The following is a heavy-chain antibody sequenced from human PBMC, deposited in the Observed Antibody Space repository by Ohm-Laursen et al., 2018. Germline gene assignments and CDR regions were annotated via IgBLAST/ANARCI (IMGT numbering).Heavy chain of an antibody. Sequence: PGTLSLTCAVSGASISSYYWSWIRQPAGKGLEWIGRIYASGTTHYNPSLTSRVTMSLDTSKNQFSLKLSSVTAADTAVYYCARYNIGSWFDPWGQGTLVTVSS. CDR1: GASISSYY. J-gene: IGHJ5*02. CDR2: IYASGTT. V-gene: IGHV4-59*10. CDR3: ARYNIGSWFDP. D-gene: IGHD5-12*01.